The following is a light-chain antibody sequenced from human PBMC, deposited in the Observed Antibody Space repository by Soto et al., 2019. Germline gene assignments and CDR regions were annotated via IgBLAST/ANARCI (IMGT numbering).Light chain of an antibody. CDR3: QVWDSGTVV. CDR1: SIGGKN. CDR2: RDS. Sequence: SYELTQPLSVSVALGQTARVTCGGDSIGGKNVHWYQQKAGQAPVVVLFRDSNRPSGIPERFSGSNSDNTATLTISRAQAGDEADYYCQVWDSGTVVFGRGTKLTVL. J-gene: IGLJ2*01. V-gene: IGLV3-9*01.